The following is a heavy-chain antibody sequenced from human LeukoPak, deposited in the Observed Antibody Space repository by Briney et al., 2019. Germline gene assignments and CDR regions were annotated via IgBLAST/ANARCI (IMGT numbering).Heavy chain of an antibody. CDR2: MNPNSGNT. D-gene: IGHD4-17*01. J-gene: IGHJ4*02. CDR1: GYTFTSYD. V-gene: IGHV1-8*03. Sequence: EASVKVSCKASGYTFTSYDINWVRQATGQGLEWMGWMNPNSGNTGYAQKFQGRVTITRNTSISTAYMELSSLRSEDTAVYYCARAYESSDDYGDYVYPLDYWGQGTLVTVSS. CDR3: ARAYESSDDYGDYVYPLDY.